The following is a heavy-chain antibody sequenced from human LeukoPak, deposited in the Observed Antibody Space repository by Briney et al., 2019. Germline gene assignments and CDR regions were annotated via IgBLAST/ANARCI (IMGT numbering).Heavy chain of an antibody. CDR3: SRGPTMKMDV. J-gene: IGHJ6*04. D-gene: IGHD3-22*01. CDR1: GFTFSSYE. CDR2: INSRSSSI. V-gene: IGHV3-21*01. Sequence: GGSLRLSCAASGFTFSSYEMNWVRQAPGKGLKWVLSINSRSSSIYYADSVKGRFTISRDNAKNSLYLQMNSLRAEDTAVYYCSRGPTMKMDVWGKGTTVTVSS.